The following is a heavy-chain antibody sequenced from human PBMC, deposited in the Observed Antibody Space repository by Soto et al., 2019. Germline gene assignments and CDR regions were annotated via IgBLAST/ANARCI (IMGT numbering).Heavy chain of an antibody. CDR2: ISAYNGNT. D-gene: IGHD2-15*01. CDR1: GYTFTTYG. Sequence: QVQLVQSGAEVKKPGASVKVSCKASGYTFTTYGISWVRQAPGQGLEWMGWISAYNGNTNYAQKLQGRVTMTTDTSTSIAYMELRSLRSDDTAVYYCARDRRPNCSGGSCYRMAHWGQGTLVTVSS. J-gene: IGHJ4*02. CDR3: ARDRRPNCSGGSCYRMAH. V-gene: IGHV1-18*01.